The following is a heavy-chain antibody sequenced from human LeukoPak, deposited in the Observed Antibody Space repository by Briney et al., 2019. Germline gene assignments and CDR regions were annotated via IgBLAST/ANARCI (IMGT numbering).Heavy chain of an antibody. J-gene: IGHJ4*02. V-gene: IGHV3-20*04. CDR1: GFTFDEYG. Sequence: PGGSLRLSCAASGFTFDEYGMSWVRQAPGKGLEWVSSINWDGGSTAYADSVQGRFTISRDNAKNPLHLQIKSLRAEDTALYYCARDSFSGSSLDYWGRGTLVTVSS. D-gene: IGHD1-26*01. CDR3: ARDSFSGSSLDY. CDR2: INWDGGST.